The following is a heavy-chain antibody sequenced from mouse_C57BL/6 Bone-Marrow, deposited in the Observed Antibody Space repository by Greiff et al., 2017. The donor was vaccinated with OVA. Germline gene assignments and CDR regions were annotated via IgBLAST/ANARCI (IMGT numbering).Heavy chain of an antibody. J-gene: IGHJ2*01. Sequence: EVQLQQSGPELVKPGASVKISCKASGYTFTDYYMNWVKQSHGKSLEWIGDINPNNGGTSYNQKFKGKATLTVDKSSSTAYMELRSLTSEDSAVYYCARYYYALARVYFDYWGQGTTLTVSS. CDR3: ARYYYALARVYFDY. CDR2: INPNNGGT. CDR1: GYTFTDYY. V-gene: IGHV1-26*01. D-gene: IGHD1-1*01.